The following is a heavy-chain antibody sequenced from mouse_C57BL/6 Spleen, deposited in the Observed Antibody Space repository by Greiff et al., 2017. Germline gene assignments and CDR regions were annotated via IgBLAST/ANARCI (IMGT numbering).Heavy chain of an antibody. V-gene: IGHV1-64*01. D-gene: IGHD1-1*01. CDR2: INPNSGST. CDR3: ARGENLLLREFDY. CDR1: GYTFTSYW. Sequence: VQLQQPGAELVKPGASVKLSCKASGYTFTSYWMHWVKQRPGQGLEWIGMINPNSGSTNYNEKFKSKATLTVDKSSSTAYMQLSSLTSEDSAVYYCARGENLLLREFDYWGQGTTLTVSS. J-gene: IGHJ2*01.